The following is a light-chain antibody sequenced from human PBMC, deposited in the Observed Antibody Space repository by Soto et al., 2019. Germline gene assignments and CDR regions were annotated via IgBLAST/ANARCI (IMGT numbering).Light chain of an antibody. CDR2: DAS. CDR1: QGVSNY. V-gene: IGKV3-11*01. Sequence: EVVLTQSPATLSLYPGERATLSCRASQGVSNYLAWYQQKPGQAPRLLIYDASNRATGIPARFSGSGSGTDFTLTISSLEPEDFAVYYCQQRSNWITFGQGTRLEI. J-gene: IGKJ5*01. CDR3: QQRSNWIT.